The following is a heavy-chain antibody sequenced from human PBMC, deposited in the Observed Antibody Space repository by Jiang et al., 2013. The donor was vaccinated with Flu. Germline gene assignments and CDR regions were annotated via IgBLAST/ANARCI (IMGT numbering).Heavy chain of an antibody. CDR1: GGSISSGDYY. J-gene: IGHJ5*02. CDR2: IFYSGST. D-gene: IGHD3-10*01. Sequence: TLSLTCTVSGGSISSGDYYWGWIRQHPGKGLEWIGYIFYSGSTYYNPSLKSRVNISIDTSNNQFSLNLISVTAADTAVYYCARGARRYFGSGSYLAWGQGTLVTVSS. V-gene: IGHV4-31*03. CDR3: ARGARRYFGSGSYLA.